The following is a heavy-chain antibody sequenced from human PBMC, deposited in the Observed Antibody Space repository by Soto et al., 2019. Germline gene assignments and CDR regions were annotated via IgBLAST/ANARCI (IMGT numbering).Heavy chain of an antibody. CDR1: GFTFSSYA. CDR3: ATLGFGELLFGYYYYYGMDV. CDR2: ISGSGGST. D-gene: IGHD3-10*01. Sequence: GGSLRLSCAASGFTFSSYAMSWVRQAPGKGLEWVSAISGSGGSTYYADSVKGRFTISRDNSKNTLYLQMNSLRDEDTAVYYCATLGFGELLFGYYYYYGMDVWGTGTTVNVPQ. J-gene: IGHJ6*04. V-gene: IGHV3-23*01.